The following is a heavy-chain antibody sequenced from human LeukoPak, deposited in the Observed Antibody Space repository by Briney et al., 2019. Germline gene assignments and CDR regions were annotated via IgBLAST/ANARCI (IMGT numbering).Heavy chain of an antibody. D-gene: IGHD2-2*01. V-gene: IGHV4-61*02. CDR3: ARRRDIVVVPAAKSGYYYMDV. CDR1: GNSISSGDNY. J-gene: IGHJ6*03. Sequence: SETLSLTCTVSGNSISSGDNYWSWIRQPAGKGLEWIGRIYTSGSTNYNPSLKSRVTISVDTSKNQFSLNLSSVTAADTAVYYCARRRDIVVVPAAKSGYYYMDVWGKGATVTISS. CDR2: IYTSGST.